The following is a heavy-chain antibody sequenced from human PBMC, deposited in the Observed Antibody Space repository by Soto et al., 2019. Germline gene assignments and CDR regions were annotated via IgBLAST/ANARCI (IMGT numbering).Heavy chain of an antibody. CDR2: ITAGAGYT. D-gene: IGHD1-26*01. CDR1: GYTFTAHS. J-gene: IGHJ4*02. CDR3: ARENFPQSGSYYDS. Sequence: EASVKVSCKASGYTFTAHSIHWVRQAPGQKFEWLGWITAGAGYTDYSQNFQGRVTITRDTSATTAYMHLSNLKSEDTAIYYCARENFPQSGSYYDSWGQGTLVTVSS. V-gene: IGHV1-3*01.